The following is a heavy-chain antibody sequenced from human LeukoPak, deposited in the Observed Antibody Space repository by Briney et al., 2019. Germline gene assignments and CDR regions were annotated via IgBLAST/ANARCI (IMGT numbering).Heavy chain of an antibody. Sequence: SGGSLRLSCAASGFTFSSYSMNWVRQAPGKGLEWVSYISSSSGTIYYADSVKGRFTISRGNAKNSLYLQMNSLRAEDTAVYYCARDVGGESDWGQGTLVTVSS. CDR3: ARDVGGESD. D-gene: IGHD2-21*01. V-gene: IGHV3-48*01. CDR2: ISSSSGTI. CDR1: GFTFSSYS. J-gene: IGHJ4*02.